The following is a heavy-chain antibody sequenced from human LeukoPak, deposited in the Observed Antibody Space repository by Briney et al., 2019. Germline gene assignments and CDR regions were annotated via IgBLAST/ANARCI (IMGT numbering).Heavy chain of an antibody. CDR2: IYYSGST. J-gene: IGHJ4*02. V-gene: IGHV4-59*08. CDR1: GGPISSYY. CDR3: ARGRGWVVRGVIITGFDY. D-gene: IGHD3-10*01. Sequence: PSETLSLTCTVSGGPISSYYWSWIRQPPGKGLEWIGYIYYSGSTNYNPSLKSRVTISVDTSKNQFSLKLSSVTAADTAVYYCARGRGWVVRGVIITGFDYWGQGTLVTVSS.